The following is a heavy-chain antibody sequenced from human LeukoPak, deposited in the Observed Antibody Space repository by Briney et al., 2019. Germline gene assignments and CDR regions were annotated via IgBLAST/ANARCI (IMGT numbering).Heavy chain of an antibody. V-gene: IGHV3-23*01. D-gene: IGHD2-15*01. CDR1: GFTFSSYA. CDR3: AKNLYCGGGSCYPSALGMDV. Sequence: GGSLRLSCAASGFTFSSYAMSWVRQAPGKGLEWVSSISGSGNRTYYADSVKGRFTISRDNSKNTLFLQMNSLRAEDTAVYYCAKNLYCGGGSCYPSALGMDVWGQGTAVTVSS. J-gene: IGHJ6*02. CDR2: ISGSGNRT.